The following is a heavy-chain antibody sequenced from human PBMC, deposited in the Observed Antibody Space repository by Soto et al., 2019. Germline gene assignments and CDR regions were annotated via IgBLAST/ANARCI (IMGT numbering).Heavy chain of an antibody. CDR1: GFTFSTNS. CDR2: ISGGGDST. D-gene: IGHD5-12*01. V-gene: IGHV3-23*01. Sequence: EVQLLESGGGLVQPGGSLGLSCAASGFTFSTNSMTWVRQAPGKGLEWVCGISGGGDSTHYADSVKGRFTISRDNSKNMVYLQMNSLTADDTAVYFCSKWDGYGDQWGQGTLVTVSS. J-gene: IGHJ5*02. CDR3: SKWDGYGDQ.